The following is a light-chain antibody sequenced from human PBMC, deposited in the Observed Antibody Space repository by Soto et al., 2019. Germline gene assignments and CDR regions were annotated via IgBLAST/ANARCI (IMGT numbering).Light chain of an antibody. Sequence: DIQMTQSPSSLSASVGDRVTITCRARQSISSYLNWYQQKPGKAPKLLIYAASSLQSGFPSRLSGSVSGTYLTITISILQPEDFATYYCQHSYSTLTFGGGTKVEIK. CDR2: AAS. CDR1: QSISSY. CDR3: QHSYSTLT. J-gene: IGKJ4*01. V-gene: IGKV1-39*01.